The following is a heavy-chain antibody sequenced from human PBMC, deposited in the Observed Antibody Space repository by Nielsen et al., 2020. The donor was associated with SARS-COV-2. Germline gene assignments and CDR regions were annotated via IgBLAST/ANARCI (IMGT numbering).Heavy chain of an antibody. J-gene: IGHJ3*02. CDR3: ARDSPGGYAFDI. CDR1: GYTFTSYA. Sequence: ASVKVSCKASGYTFTSYAMHWVRQAPGQRLEWMGWINAGNGNTKYSQKFQGRVTITRDTSASTAYMELSSLRSEDTAVYYCARDSPGGYAFDIWGQGTMVTVSS. CDR2: INAGNGNT. V-gene: IGHV1-3*01. D-gene: IGHD3-16*01.